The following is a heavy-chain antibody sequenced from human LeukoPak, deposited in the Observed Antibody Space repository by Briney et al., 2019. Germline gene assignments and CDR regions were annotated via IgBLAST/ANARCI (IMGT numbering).Heavy chain of an antibody. Sequence: ASVSVSCTASGYTFSAYYMHWVRQAPGQGLEWMGWINLNRGGTNFAQRVRGRVTMTRDTSISTAYMDLSRLISDDTAVYYCARDAGYCTGGSCWYFDHWGQGTLVTVSS. V-gene: IGHV1-2*02. CDR3: ARDAGYCTGGSCWYFDH. CDR1: GYTFSAYY. CDR2: INLNRGGT. J-gene: IGHJ4*02. D-gene: IGHD2-15*01.